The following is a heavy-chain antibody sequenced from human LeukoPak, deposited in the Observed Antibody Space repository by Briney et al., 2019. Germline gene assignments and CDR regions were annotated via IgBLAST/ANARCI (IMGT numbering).Heavy chain of an antibody. J-gene: IGHJ5*02. CDR2: ISGSGGIT. D-gene: IGHD6-19*01. CDR1: GXTFSSYA. V-gene: IGHV3-23*01. CDR3: AKDSGDTSGNWFDP. Sequence: PGRSLRLSCAASGXTFSSYAMSWVRQAPGKGLERVSSISGSGGITYYTDSVKGRFTISRDNSKNTLFLQMNSLRAEDTAVYYCAKDSGDTSGNWFDPWGQGTLVTVSS.